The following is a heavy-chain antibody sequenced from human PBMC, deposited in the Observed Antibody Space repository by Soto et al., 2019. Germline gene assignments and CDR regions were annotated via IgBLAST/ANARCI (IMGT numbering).Heavy chain of an antibody. J-gene: IGHJ5*02. Sequence: ASVKVSCKAPGGTFSTYTITWVRQAPGQGLEWMGRIIPIIGIINYAQKFQGRVTITADKFTGTAYMELTRLRSDDTAVYYCAGDPDSHYNDSHAYSYPWGQGTPVTVSS. CDR2: IIPIIGII. CDR3: AGDPDSHYNDSHAYSYP. CDR1: GGTFSTYT. D-gene: IGHD3-22*01. V-gene: IGHV1-69*04.